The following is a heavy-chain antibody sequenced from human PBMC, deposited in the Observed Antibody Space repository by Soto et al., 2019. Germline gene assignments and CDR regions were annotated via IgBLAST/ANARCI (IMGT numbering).Heavy chain of an antibody. CDR3: ARDAPYYQQYYYTREV. V-gene: IGHV4-4*07. J-gene: IGHJ6*02. D-gene: IGHD3-10*01. Sequence: PSETLSLTCSVSGGSISAYYWCWIRQSAGEGLEWIGRVYDGGRTNYNPSLKSRVTMSVDTSRNQISLKLTSVTAADTAVYFCARDAPYYQQYYYTREVWGQGTTVTVSS. CDR1: GGSISAYY. CDR2: VYDGGRT.